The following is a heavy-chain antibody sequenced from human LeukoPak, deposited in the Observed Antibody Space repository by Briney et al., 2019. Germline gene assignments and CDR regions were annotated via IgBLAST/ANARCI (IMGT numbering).Heavy chain of an antibody. CDR3: ARDRGSYDAFDI. J-gene: IGHJ3*02. CDR2: ISAYNGNI. D-gene: IGHD5-24*01. V-gene: IGHV1-18*01. CDR1: GGTFSSYA. Sequence: ASVKVSCKASGGTFSSYAISWVRQAPGQGLEWMGWISAYNGNINYAQKFQGRVTMTTDTSTSTAYMELRSLRSDDTAVYYCARDRGSYDAFDIWGQGTMVAVSS.